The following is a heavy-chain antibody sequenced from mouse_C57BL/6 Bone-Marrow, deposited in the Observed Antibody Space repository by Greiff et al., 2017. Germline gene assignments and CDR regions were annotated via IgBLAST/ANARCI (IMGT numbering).Heavy chain of an antibody. J-gene: IGHJ2*01. CDR2: IDPENGDT. D-gene: IGHD1-1*01. CDR1: GFNIKDDY. V-gene: IGHV14-4*01. CDR3: THYYYGSYYFDY. Sequence: EVKLMESGAELVRPGASVKLSCTASGFNIKDDYMHWVKQRPEQGLEWIGWIDPENGDTEYASKFQGKATITADTSSNTAYLKLSSLTSEDTAVYYCTHYYYGSYYFDYWGQGTTLTVSS.